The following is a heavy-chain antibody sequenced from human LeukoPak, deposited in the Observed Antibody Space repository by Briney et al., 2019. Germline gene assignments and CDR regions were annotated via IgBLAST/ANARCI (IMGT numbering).Heavy chain of an antibody. V-gene: IGHV4-59*08. Sequence: SETLSLTCTVSGGSISSYYWSWIRQPPGKGLEWIGYIYYSGSTNYNPSLKSRVTISVDTSKNQFSLKLSSVTAADTAVYYCARHVPAILTMDDAFDIWGQGTMVTVSS. CDR2: IYYSGST. CDR3: ARHVPAILTMDDAFDI. D-gene: IGHD3-10*01. J-gene: IGHJ3*02. CDR1: GGSISSYY.